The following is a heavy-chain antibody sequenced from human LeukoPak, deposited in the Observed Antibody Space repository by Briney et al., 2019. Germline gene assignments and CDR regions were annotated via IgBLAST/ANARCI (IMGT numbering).Heavy chain of an antibody. Sequence: GRSLRLSSAASGFTFDDYAMHWVRQAPGKGLEGVSGISWNSGSIGYADSVKGRFTISRDNAKNSLYLQMNSLRAEDTALYYCAKDTGRTYYYDSSGFFDYWGQGTLVTVSS. CDR2: ISWNSGSI. J-gene: IGHJ4*02. CDR1: GFTFDDYA. V-gene: IGHV3-9*01. D-gene: IGHD3-22*01. CDR3: AKDTGRTYYYDSSGFFDY.